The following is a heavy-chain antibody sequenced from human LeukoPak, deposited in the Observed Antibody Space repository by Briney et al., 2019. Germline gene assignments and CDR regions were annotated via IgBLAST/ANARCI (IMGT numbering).Heavy chain of an antibody. CDR2: ISSGSDTI. CDR1: GFTFSSYS. J-gene: IGHJ6*02. CDR3: ARDEAVAGTYYYYGMDV. D-gene: IGHD6-19*01. Sequence: PGGSLRLSCAASGFTFSSYSMNWVRQAPGKGLEWLSYISSGSDTIYYADSVKGRFTISRDSAKNSLYLQMNSLRDEDTAVYYCARDEAVAGTYYYYGMDVWGQGTTVTVSS. V-gene: IGHV3-48*02.